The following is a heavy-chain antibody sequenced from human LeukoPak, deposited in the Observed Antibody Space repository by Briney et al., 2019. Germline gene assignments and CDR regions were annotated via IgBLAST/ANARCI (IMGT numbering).Heavy chain of an antibody. D-gene: IGHD3-10*01. CDR3: AGNYGPYYFDY. J-gene: IGHJ4*02. CDR2: IYYSGST. CDR1: GGSISSSSYY. V-gene: IGHV4-39*01. Sequence: SETLSLTCTVSGGSISSSSYYWGWIRQPPGKGLEWIGIIYYSGSTYYNPSLKSRVTISVDTSKNQFSLQLSSVTAPDTAVYYCAGNYGPYYFDYWGQGTLVTVSS.